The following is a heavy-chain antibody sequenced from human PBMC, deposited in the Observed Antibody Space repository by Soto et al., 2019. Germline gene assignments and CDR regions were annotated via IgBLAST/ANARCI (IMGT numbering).Heavy chain of an antibody. CDR2: INPNNGYT. J-gene: IGHJ4*02. CDR3: AKAKFDFWSGYWSPSLDF. V-gene: IGHV1-2*02. CDR1: RYTCTSYY. Sequence: ASVKVSCKASRYTCTSYYIHWVLQAPGQGLEWMRWINPNNGYTKYTQKFQGRVTVTRDTSITTAYLELTRLQSDDTAVYYCAKAKFDFWSGYWSPSLDFWGQGTLVTVSS. D-gene: IGHD3-3*01.